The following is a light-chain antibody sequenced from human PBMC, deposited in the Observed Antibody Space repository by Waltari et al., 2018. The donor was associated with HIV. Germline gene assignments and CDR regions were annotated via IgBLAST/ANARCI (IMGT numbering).Light chain of an antibody. CDR3: QVWDSSDHWV. CDR1: NIGSKS. J-gene: IGLJ3*02. Sequence: SYVLTPPPSVSVAPGKPAYITCGGNNIGSKSVHWYPQKPGQAPVVVMYYNSERPSGIPVRFSGSNSGNTATLIIDSVEAGDAAEYFCQVWDSSDHWVFGGGTKLTVL. V-gene: IGLV3-21*01. CDR2: YNS.